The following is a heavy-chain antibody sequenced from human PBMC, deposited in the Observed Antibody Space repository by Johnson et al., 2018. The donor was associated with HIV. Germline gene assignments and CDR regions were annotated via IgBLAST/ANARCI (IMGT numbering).Heavy chain of an antibody. J-gene: IGHJ3*02. V-gene: IGHV3-74*01. CDR3: ARERRPWGPDAFDI. D-gene: IGHD3-16*01. CDR2: INSDGSST. CDR1: GFTFSSYW. Sequence: VLLVESGGGLVQTGGSLRLSCAASGFTFSSYWMYWVRQAPGKGLVWVSRINSDGSSTSYADSVKGRFTISRDNAKNTLYLQMNSLRAEDTAVYYCARERRPWGPDAFDIWGQGTMVTVSS.